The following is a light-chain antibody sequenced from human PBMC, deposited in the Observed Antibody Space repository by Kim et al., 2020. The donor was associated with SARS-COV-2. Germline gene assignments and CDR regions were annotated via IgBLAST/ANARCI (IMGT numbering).Light chain of an antibody. V-gene: IGKV3-15*01. J-gene: IGKJ1*01. CDR3: QQYNNWPPVT. CDR2: GAS. Sequence: EIVMTQSPATLSVSPGERATLSCRASQSVNSNLAWYQQKPGQAPRLLIQGASTRATGIPARFSGSGSGTEFTLTISSLQSEDFAIYYCQQYNNWPPVTFGQGTKVDIK. CDR1: QSVNSN.